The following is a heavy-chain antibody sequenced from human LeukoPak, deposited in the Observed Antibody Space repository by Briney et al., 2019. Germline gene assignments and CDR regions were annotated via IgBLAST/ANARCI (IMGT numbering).Heavy chain of an antibody. CDR3: ARQGYSSRYYYYYYMDV. J-gene: IGHJ6*03. CDR2: IYTSGST. V-gene: IGHV4-4*09. Sequence: PSETLSLTCTVSGGSISSYYWSWIRQPPGKGLEWIGYIYTSGSTNYNPSLKSRVTISVDTSKNQFSLKLSSVTAADTAVYYCARQGYSSRYYYYYYMDVWGKGTTVTVSS. D-gene: IGHD6-13*01. CDR1: GGSISSYY.